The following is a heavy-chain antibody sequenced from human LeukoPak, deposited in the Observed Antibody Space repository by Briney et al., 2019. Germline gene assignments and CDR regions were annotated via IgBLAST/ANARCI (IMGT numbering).Heavy chain of an antibody. CDR1: GFTVSSNY. Sequence: GGSLRLSCAASGFTVSSNYMNWVRQAPGKGLEWVSVIYSGGSTYYADSVKGRFTISRHNSKNTLYLQMNSLRAEDTAVYYCAREGSDCSGGSCYSAFFDYWGQGTLVTVSS. CDR2: IYSGGST. V-gene: IGHV3-53*04. D-gene: IGHD2-15*01. CDR3: AREGSDCSGGSCYSAFFDY. J-gene: IGHJ4*02.